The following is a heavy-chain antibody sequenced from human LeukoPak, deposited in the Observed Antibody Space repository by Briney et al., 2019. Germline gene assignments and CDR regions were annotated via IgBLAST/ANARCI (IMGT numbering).Heavy chain of an antibody. V-gene: IGHV6-1*01. Sequence: SQTLSLTCAISGDSVSSNSATWNWIRQSPSRGLEWLGRTYYRSKWYNDYAVSVKSRVTVNPDSSRNQFSLQLNSVTPEDTAVYYCARVPSPAVTGLMDIWGQGATVTVSS. CDR1: GDSVSSNSAT. CDR2: TYYRSKWYN. CDR3: ARVPSPAVTGLMDI. D-gene: IGHD6-19*01. J-gene: IGHJ6*02.